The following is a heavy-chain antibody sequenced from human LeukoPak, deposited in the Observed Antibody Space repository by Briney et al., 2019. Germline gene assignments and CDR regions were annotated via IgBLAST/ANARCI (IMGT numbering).Heavy chain of an antibody. CDR1: GFTFSSYA. CDR3: ATRGDYGVLGAFDI. J-gene: IGHJ3*02. CDR2: ISGSGGST. V-gene: IGHV3-23*01. D-gene: IGHD4-17*01. Sequence: HAGGSLRLSCAASGFTFSSYAMSWVRQAPGKGLEWVSAISGSGGSTYYADSVKGRFTISRDNSKNTLYLQMNSLRAEDTAVYYCATRGDYGVLGAFDIWGQGTMVTVSS.